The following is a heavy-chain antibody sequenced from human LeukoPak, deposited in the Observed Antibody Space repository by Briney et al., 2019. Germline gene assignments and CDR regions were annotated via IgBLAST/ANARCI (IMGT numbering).Heavy chain of an antibody. CDR3: ARYSSGQSIDY. CDR1: GFTFSDYY. V-gene: IGHV3-11*06. Sequence: GGSLGLSCAASGFTFSDYYMSWIRQAPGKGLEWVSYISSSSSYTNYADSVKGRFTISRDNAKNSLYLQMNSLRAEDTAVYYCARYSSGQSIDYWGQGTLVTVSS. J-gene: IGHJ4*02. D-gene: IGHD6-19*01. CDR2: ISSSSSYT.